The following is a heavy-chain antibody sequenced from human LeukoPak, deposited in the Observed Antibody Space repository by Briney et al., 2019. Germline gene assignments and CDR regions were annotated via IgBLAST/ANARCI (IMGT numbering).Heavy chain of an antibody. CDR2: INHSGST. CDR3: AREYSSGWYNWFDP. J-gene: IGHJ5*02. V-gene: IGHV4-34*01. CDR1: GGSFSGYY. Sequence: SGTLSLTCAVYGGSFSGYYWSWIRQPPGKGLEWIGEINHSGSTNYNPSLKSRVTISVDTSKNQFSLKLSSVTAADTAVYYCAREYSSGWYNWFDPWGQGTLVTVSS. D-gene: IGHD6-19*01.